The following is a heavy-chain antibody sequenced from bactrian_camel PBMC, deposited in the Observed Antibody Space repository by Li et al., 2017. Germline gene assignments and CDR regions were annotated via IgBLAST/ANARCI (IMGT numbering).Heavy chain of an antibody. CDR1: GNFYRSSC. D-gene: IGHD5*01. CDR3: ATEPSGDTLARFGEYGY. Sequence: QLVESGGGSVQAGGSLRLSCVASGNFYRSSCMGWFRQAPGKEREGVASAYTAGDSTYYADSVKGRFTVSRDNAKNTLYLQMNSLKTEDTAVYYCATEPSGDTLARFGEYGYWGQGTQVTVS. J-gene: IGHJ6*01. V-gene: IGHV3S54*01. CDR2: AYTAGDST.